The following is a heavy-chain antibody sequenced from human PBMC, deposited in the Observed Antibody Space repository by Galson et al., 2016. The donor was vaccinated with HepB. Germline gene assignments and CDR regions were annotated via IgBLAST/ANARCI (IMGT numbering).Heavy chain of an antibody. D-gene: IGHD6-19*01. CDR2: ISGSGDRT. V-gene: IGHV3-23*01. J-gene: IGHJ4*02. CDR3: AREGADIAVAATAYDY. CDR1: GFTFRIHG. Sequence: SLRLSCAVSGFTFRIHGIHWVRQAPGKGLECVSSISGSGDRTYYPDFVKGRFTISRDNSKNTLYLQMNSLRAEDTAVYYCAREGADIAVAATAYDYWGQGTLVTVAS.